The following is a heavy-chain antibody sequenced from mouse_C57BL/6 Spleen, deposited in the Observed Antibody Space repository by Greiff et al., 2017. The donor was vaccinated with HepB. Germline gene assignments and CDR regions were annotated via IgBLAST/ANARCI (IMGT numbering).Heavy chain of an antibody. V-gene: IGHV1-55*01. CDR1: GYTFTSYW. D-gene: IGHD1-1*01. CDR3: ARDYYGSRDY. J-gene: IGHJ2*01. CDR2: IYPGSGRN. Sequence: QVQLQQPGAELVKPGASVKMSCKASGYTFTSYWITWVKQRPGQGLEWIGAIYPGSGRNNYNEKFKSKATLTVDTSYRTAYMQLSSLTSEDSAVYYCARDYYGSRDYWGQGTTLTVSS.